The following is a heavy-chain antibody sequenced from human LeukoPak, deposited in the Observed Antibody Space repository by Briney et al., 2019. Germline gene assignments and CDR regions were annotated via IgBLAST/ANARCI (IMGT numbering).Heavy chain of an antibody. CDR2: IYHSGST. V-gene: IGHV4-30-2*01. D-gene: IGHD5-18*01. CDR1: GGSISSGGYS. CDR3: ARDRVDTAMVLDY. J-gene: IGHJ4*02. Sequence: SQTLSLTCAVSGGSISSGGYSWSWIRQPPGKGLEWIGYIYHSGSTYYNPSLKSRVTISVDRSKNQFSLKLSSVTAADTAVYYCARDRVDTAMVLDYWGQGTLVTVSS.